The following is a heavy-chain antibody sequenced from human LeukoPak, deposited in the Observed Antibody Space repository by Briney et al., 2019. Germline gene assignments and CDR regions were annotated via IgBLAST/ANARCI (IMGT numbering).Heavy chain of an antibody. Sequence: GGSLRLSCVASRFNFSDHYMSWIRQAPGKGLEWVSAISGSGGSTYYADSVKGRFTISRDNSKNTLYLQMNSLRAEDTAVYYCAKGSIAAAGKPYWGQGTLVTVSS. J-gene: IGHJ4*02. CDR1: RFNFSDHY. CDR3: AKGSIAAAGKPY. CDR2: ISGSGGST. D-gene: IGHD6-13*01. V-gene: IGHV3-23*01.